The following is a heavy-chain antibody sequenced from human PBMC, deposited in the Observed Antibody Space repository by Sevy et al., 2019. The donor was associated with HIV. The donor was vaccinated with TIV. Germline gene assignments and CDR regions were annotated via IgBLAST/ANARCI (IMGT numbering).Heavy chain of an antibody. CDR2: IYYSGST. CDR3: ALTRGDSSSPERHGVYYYYGMDV. V-gene: IGHV4-59*01. D-gene: IGHD6-6*01. CDR1: GGSISSYY. Sequence: SETLSLTCTVSGGSISSYYWSWIRQPPGKGLEWIGYIYYSGSTNYNPSLKGRVTISVDTSKNQFSLKLSSVTAADTAVYYCALTRGDSSSPERHGVYYYYGMDVWGQGTTVTVSS. J-gene: IGHJ6*02.